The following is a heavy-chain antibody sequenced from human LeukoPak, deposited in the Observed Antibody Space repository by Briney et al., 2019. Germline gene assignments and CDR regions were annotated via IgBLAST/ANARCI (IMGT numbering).Heavy chain of an antibody. Sequence: PSETLSLTCTVSGGSISSSSYYWGWIRQPPGKGLEWIGSIYYSGSTYYNPSLKSRVTISVDTSKNQFSLKLSSVTAADTAVYYCASRKEDTGATSSCIGRSCFHLDNWGQGTLVTVSS. CDR1: GGSISSSSYY. D-gene: IGHD2-15*01. J-gene: IGHJ4*02. CDR3: ASRKEDTGATSSCIGRSCFHLDN. CDR2: IYYSGST. V-gene: IGHV4-39*01.